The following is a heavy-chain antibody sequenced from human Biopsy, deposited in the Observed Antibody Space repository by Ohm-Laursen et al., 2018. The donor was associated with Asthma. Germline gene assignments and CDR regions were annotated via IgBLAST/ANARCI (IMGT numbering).Heavy chain of an antibody. CDR1: GYTFNSAG. CDR2: ISVYNGNT. V-gene: IGHV1-18*01. CDR3: ARAVDYSHYYGIDV. D-gene: IGHD3-10*01. J-gene: IGHJ6*02. Sequence: ASVKVSCKTSGYTFNSAGITWVRQAPGQGLEWVGWISVYNGNTKVAQKLQDRVTMITDTSTSTAYMELRSLRSDDTAVYFCARAVDYSHYYGIDVWGQGTTITVS.